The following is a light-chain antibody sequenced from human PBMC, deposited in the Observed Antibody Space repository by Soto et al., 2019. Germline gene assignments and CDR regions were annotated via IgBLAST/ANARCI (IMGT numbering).Light chain of an antibody. CDR1: QDIGNF. Sequence: DIQLTQSPSFVSASVGDRVTITCRASQDIGNFLAWYQQKPGKAPNLLIYSASTLQSGVPSRFSGSGSAAEFSLTISSLQHEDFAAYFCQRLHNYPLTFGGGTKVEI. V-gene: IGKV1-9*01. CDR2: SAS. CDR3: QRLHNYPLT. J-gene: IGKJ4*02.